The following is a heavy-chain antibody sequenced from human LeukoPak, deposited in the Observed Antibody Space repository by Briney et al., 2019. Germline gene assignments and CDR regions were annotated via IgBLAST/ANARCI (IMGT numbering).Heavy chain of an antibody. D-gene: IGHD3-22*01. J-gene: IGHJ6*02. CDR3: ARDAYDSSGYYLSYYYYGMDV. Sequence: GGSLRLSCAASGFTLSSYAMSWVRQAPGKGLEWVSAISGSGGSTYYADSVKGRFTISRDNSKNTLYLQMNSLRAEDTAVYYCARDAYDSSGYYLSYYYYGMDVWGQGTTVTVSS. CDR2: ISGSGGST. V-gene: IGHV3-23*01. CDR1: GFTLSSYA.